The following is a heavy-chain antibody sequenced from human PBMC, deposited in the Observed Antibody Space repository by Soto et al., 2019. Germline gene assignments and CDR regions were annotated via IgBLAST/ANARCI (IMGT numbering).Heavy chain of an antibody. CDR1: GDNFSNNV. D-gene: IGHD3-22*01. CDR2: IIPRFDTP. CDR3: ARGTEYHFDSSVYHQHNFDY. V-gene: IGHV1-69*06. Sequence: QVQRVPSGAEVKKPGSSVKVSCKASGDNFSNNVISWVRQAPGRGLEWMGGIIPRFDTPNYAQKFQGRVTITADKSTSTAYMELSSLRSEDTAVYYCARGTEYHFDSSVYHQHNFDYWGQGTLVPVSS. J-gene: IGHJ4*02.